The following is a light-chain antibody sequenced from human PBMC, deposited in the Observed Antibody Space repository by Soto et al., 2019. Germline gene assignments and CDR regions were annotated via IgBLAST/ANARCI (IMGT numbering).Light chain of an antibody. CDR1: PSISSW. J-gene: IGKJ3*01. Sequence: DIQMTQSPSTLSASVGDRVTITCRASPSISSWLAWYQKKPGKAPKLLIYDASSLESGVPSRFSGSGSGTEFTLPSSSLQPDDFATYYCQQYNSYPLTFGPGTKFDSK. CDR2: DAS. V-gene: IGKV1-5*01. CDR3: QQYNSYPLT.